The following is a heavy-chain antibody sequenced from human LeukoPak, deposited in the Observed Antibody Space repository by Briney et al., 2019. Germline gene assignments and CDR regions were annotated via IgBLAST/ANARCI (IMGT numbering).Heavy chain of an antibody. CDR1: GFTFSSYE. J-gene: IGHJ4*02. CDR2: ISSSSSYI. D-gene: IGHD3-9*01. V-gene: IGHV3-21*01. CDR3: ARDGSTYYDILTGHFDY. Sequence: PGGSLRLSCAASGFTFSSYEMNWVRQAPGKGLEWVSSISSSSSYIYYADSVKGRFTISRDNAKNSLYLQMNSLRAEDTAVYYCARDGSTYYDILTGHFDYWGQGTLVTVSS.